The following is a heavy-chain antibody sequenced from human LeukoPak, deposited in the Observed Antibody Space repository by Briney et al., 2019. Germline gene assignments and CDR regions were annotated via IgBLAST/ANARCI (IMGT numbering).Heavy chain of an antibody. CDR2: INHSRST. J-gene: IGHJ6*03. V-gene: IGHV4-34*01. CDR1: GGTFYGYN. D-gene: IGHD1-14*01. Sequence: SETLSFTCAVYGGTFYGYNWSWIPTPPGKGLEWIGDINHSRSTNDNPSHKSRVTTAVNTSNNQFSLKLSSMTAADTAVYYCARGRRGRGGCYYYYMDVWGKGTTVTVSS. CDR3: ARGRRGRGGCYYYYMDV.